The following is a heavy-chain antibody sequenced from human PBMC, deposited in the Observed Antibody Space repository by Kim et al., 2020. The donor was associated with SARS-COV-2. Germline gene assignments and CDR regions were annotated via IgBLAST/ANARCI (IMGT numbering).Heavy chain of an antibody. CDR1: GLDFNTYG. J-gene: IGHJ4*02. V-gene: IGHV3-30*03. CDR2: ISNDGRET. D-gene: IGHD6-25*01. Sequence: GGSLRLSCAASGLDFNTYGMHWVRQAPGKGLECVAFISNDGRETHYTESVRGRFSISRDSSKNTVYLQMNSLRPEDTAVFYCAARKDFADYVAYWGQGT. CDR3: AARKDFADYVAY.